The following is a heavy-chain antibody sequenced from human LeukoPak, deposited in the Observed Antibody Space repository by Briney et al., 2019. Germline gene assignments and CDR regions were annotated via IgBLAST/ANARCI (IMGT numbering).Heavy chain of an antibody. CDR3: ARDPIVPGYYYGMDV. CDR1: GFTFSSYG. CDR2: IWYDGSNK. V-gene: IGHV3-33*01. Sequence: GGSLRLSCAASGFTFSSYGMHWVRQAPGKGLEWVAVIWYDGSNKYYADSVKGRFTISRDNSKNTLYLQMNSLRAEDTAVYYCARDPIVPGYYYGMDVWGQGTTVTVSS. D-gene: IGHD2-8*01. J-gene: IGHJ6*02.